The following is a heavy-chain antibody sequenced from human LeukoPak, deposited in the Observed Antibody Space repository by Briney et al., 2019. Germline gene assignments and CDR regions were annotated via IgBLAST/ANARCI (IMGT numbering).Heavy chain of an antibody. V-gene: IGHV4-59*01. CDR1: GGSIISYY. Sequence: SETLSLTCTVSGGSIISYYWSWIRQPPGKGLEWIGYIYYSGSTNYNPSLKSRVTISVDTSKNQFSLKLSSVTAADTAVYYCARGYCSSTSCRFLYYYYGMDVWGKGTTVTVSS. D-gene: IGHD2-2*01. J-gene: IGHJ6*04. CDR3: ARGYCSSTSCRFLYYYYGMDV. CDR2: IYYSGST.